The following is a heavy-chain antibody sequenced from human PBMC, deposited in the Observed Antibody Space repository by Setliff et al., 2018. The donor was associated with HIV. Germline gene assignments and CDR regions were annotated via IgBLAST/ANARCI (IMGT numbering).Heavy chain of an antibody. CDR1: GVSISDYY. CDR3: ARPVEMANREFDY. D-gene: IGHD1-26*01. CDR2: IYSGGIT. V-gene: IGHV4-4*08. Sequence: SETLSLTCTVSGVSISDYYWSWIRQPPGKGLEWIGYIYSGGITKYNPSLKSRVTISVDTSKNQFSLKLSSVTAADTAVYYCARPVEMANREFDYWGQGTLVTVSS. J-gene: IGHJ4*02.